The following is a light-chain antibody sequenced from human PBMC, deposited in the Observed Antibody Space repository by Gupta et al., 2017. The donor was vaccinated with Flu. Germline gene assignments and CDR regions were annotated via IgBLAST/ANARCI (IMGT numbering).Light chain of an antibody. CDR2: GAS. CDR1: QSVFSRY. Sequence: VLTQSPGTLSLSPGERATLSCRASQSVFSRYLAWYQQKLGQAPRLLIYGASNRATGIPDRFSGSGSGTDFTLTINRLEPEDFAVYYCQQYGTSPDSFGQGTKLEIK. V-gene: IGKV3-20*01. CDR3: QQYGTSPDS. J-gene: IGKJ2*03.